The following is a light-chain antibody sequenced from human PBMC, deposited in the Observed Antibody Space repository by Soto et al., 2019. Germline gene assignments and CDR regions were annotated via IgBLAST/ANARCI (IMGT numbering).Light chain of an antibody. J-gene: IGKJ4*01. V-gene: IGKV1-39*01. CDR2: DAS. CDR1: QTISGY. Sequence: DIQMTQSPSSLSASVGDRFTITWRASQTISGYLNWYQQKPGKAPELLIYDASYLGNGVPSRFSGSGSGTYFTLTISSLQPEDLATYYCQQSNTNPLTFGGGTKVDIK. CDR3: QQSNTNPLT.